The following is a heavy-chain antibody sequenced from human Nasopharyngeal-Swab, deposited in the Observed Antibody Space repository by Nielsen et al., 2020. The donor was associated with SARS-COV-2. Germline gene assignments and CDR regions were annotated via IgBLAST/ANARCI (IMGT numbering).Heavy chain of an antibody. CDR3: ARDLEVGLSSYSNQDY. J-gene: IGHJ4*02. D-gene: IGHD4-11*01. CDR1: GFTFSSYD. Sequence: GGSLRLSCAASGFTFSSYDMHWVRQAPGKGLEWVAVIWYDGSNKYYADSVKGRFTISRDNSKNTLYLQMNSLRAEDTAVYYCARDLEVGLSSYSNQDYWGQGTLVTVSS. V-gene: IGHV3-33*08. CDR2: IWYDGSNK.